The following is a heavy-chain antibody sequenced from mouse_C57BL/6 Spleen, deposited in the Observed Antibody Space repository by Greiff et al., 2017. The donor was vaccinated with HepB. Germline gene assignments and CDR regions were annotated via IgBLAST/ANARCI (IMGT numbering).Heavy chain of an antibody. CDR2: ISDGGSYT. D-gene: IGHD2-5*01. J-gene: IGHJ4*01. V-gene: IGHV5-4*01. Sequence: DVQLVESGGGLVKPGGSLKLSCAASGFTFSSYAMSWVRQTPEKRLEWVATISDGGSYTYYPDNVKGRFTISRDNAKNNLYLQMSHLKSEDTAMYYCARGGSNYDYAMDYWGQGTSVTVSS. CDR3: ARGGSNYDYAMDY. CDR1: GFTFSSYA.